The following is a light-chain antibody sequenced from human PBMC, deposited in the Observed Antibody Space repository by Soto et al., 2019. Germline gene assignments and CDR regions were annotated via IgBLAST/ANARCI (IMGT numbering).Light chain of an antibody. CDR3: QHPRLT. CDR1: QSINRW. CDR2: DAS. V-gene: IGKV1-5*01. Sequence: DIQLTQSPSTLSASIGDRVTITCRASQSINRWLAWYQQKPGKAPKLLIYDASSLEIGVPSRFSGSGSGTDFTLTITRLQPDDFATYYCQHPRLTFGQGTKVEIK. J-gene: IGKJ1*01.